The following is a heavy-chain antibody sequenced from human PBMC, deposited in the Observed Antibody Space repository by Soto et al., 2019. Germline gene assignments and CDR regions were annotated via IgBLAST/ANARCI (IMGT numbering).Heavy chain of an antibody. CDR3: EIDLNTSGWNLAGY. CDR1: GYTFTTYG. D-gene: IGHD6-25*01. J-gene: IGHJ4*02. V-gene: IGHV1-18*01. Sequence: QVHLVQSGAEVMKPGASVKVSCKASGYTFTTYGITWVRQAPGQGLEWMGWISAYNGNTNYAQKLQGRVTMTTDTATSTAYMELRSLRSDDTAVYYCEIDLNTSGWNLAGYWGQGTLVTVSS. CDR2: ISAYNGNT.